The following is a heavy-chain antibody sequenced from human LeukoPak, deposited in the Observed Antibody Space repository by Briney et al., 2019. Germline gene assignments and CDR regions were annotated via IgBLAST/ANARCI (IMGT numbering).Heavy chain of an antibody. V-gene: IGHV3-30-3*01. J-gene: IGHJ4*02. CDR3: ARDSDSSGWYEGMEY. Sequence: GGSLRLSCAASDFTFNNDAMHWVRQAPGKGLEWVAMISNDGTKKYYADSVKGRFTISRDNSKNTLYLQMNSLRAEDRAVYYCARDSDSSGWYEGMEYWGQGTLVTVSS. CDR1: DFTFNNDA. CDR2: ISNDGTKK. D-gene: IGHD6-19*01.